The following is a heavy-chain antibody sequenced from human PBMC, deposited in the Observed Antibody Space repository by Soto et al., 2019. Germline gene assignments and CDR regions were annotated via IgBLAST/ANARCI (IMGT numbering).Heavy chain of an antibody. CDR2: IYRGRAT. CDR3: ARDRSDSSRADSFDI. D-gene: IGHD6-25*01. CDR1: GFSVSNTY. J-gene: IGHJ3*02. V-gene: IGHV3-53*01. Sequence: GGSLRLSCAVSGFSVSNTYMSWVRQAPGKGLEWISVIYRGRATYYADSVKGRFTISRDDSRNTVYLQMNSLTTEDTAVYFCARDRSDSSRADSFDILGQGAMVTVSS.